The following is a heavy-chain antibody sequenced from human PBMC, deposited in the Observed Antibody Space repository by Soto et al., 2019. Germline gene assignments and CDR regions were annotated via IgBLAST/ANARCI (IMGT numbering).Heavy chain of an antibody. CDR3: ASGLLGNWFDP. D-gene: IGHD2-15*01. V-gene: IGHV3-48*01. J-gene: IGHJ5*02. CDR1: GFTFSSYS. Sequence: GGSLRLSCAASGFTFSSYSMNWVRQAPGKGLEWVSYISSSSSTIYYADSVKGRFTISRDNAKNSLYLQMNSLRVEDTAVYYCASGLLGNWFDPWGQGTLVTVSS. CDR2: ISSSSSTI.